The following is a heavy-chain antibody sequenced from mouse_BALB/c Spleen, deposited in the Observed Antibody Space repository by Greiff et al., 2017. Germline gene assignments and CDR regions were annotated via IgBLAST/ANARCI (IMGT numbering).Heavy chain of an antibody. V-gene: IGHV5-17*02. CDR3: ARGAPAAMDY. J-gene: IGHJ4*01. CDR1: GFTFSSFG. CDR2: ISSGSSTI. Sequence: DVKLVESGGGLVQPGGSRKLSCAASGFTFSSFGMHWVRQAPEKGLEWVAYISSGSSTIYYADTVKGRFTISRDNPKNTLFLQMTSLRSEDTAMYYCARGAPAAMDYWGQGTSVTVSS.